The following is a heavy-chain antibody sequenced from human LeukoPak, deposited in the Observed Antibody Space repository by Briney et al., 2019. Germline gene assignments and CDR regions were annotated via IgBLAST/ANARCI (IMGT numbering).Heavy chain of an antibody. J-gene: IGHJ4*02. CDR2: ISSSGSTI. V-gene: IGHV3-48*03. CDR3: ARAEQWLDGAYYFDY. Sequence: GGSLRLSCAASGFTFSSYEMNWVRQAPGKGLEGVSYISSSGSTIYYADSVKGRFTISRDNAKNSLYLQMNSLRAEDTAVYYCARAEQWLDGAYYFDYWGQGTLVTVSS. D-gene: IGHD6-19*01. CDR1: GFTFSSYE.